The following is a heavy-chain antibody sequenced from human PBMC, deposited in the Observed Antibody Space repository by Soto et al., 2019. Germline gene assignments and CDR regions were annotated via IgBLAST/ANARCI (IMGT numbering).Heavy chain of an antibody. CDR2: INSDGSST. D-gene: IGHD4-17*01. V-gene: IGHV3-74*01. J-gene: IGHJ4*02. CDR1: GFTFSSYW. CDR3: ARDWDPGYGDLRGIDY. Sequence: GGSLRLSCAAAGFTFSSYWMHWVRQAPGKGLVWVSRINSDGSSTSYADSVKGRFTISRDNAKNTLYLQMNSLRAEDTAVYYCARDWDPGYGDLRGIDYWGQGTLVTVSS.